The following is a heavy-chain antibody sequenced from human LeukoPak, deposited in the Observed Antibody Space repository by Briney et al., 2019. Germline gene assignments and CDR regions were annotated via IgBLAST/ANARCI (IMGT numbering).Heavy chain of an antibody. D-gene: IGHD1-26*01. CDR1: GFTFSSYA. Sequence: GGSLRLSCAASGFTFSSYAMSWVRQAPGKGLEWVSAISGSGGSTYYADSVKGRFTISRGNSKNTLYLQMNSLRVEDTAVYYCARESSGSYFFYWGQGTLVTVSS. CDR2: ISGSGGST. CDR3: ARESSGSYFFY. V-gene: IGHV3-23*01. J-gene: IGHJ4*02.